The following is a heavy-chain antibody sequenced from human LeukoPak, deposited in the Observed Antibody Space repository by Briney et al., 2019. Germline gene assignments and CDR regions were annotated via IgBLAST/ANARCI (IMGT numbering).Heavy chain of an antibody. CDR2: INPNSGGT. CDR1: GYTFTGYY. Sequence: ASVKVSCKASGYTFTGYYMHWVRQAPGQGLEWMGWINPNSGGTNYAQKFQGRVTMTRDTSISTAYMELSRLRTDDTAVYYCTRARYYYDSSGNFDYWGQGTLVTVSS. V-gene: IGHV1-2*02. J-gene: IGHJ4*02. CDR3: TRARYYYDSSGNFDY. D-gene: IGHD3-22*01.